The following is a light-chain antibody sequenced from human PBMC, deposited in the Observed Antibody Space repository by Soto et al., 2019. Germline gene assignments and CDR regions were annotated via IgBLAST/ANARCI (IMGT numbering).Light chain of an antibody. CDR3: QQYGASPET. CDR1: QSVSGAY. CDR2: NVS. V-gene: IGKV3-20*01. Sequence: EIVLTQSPGTLSLSPGERATLSCRASQSVSGAYLAWYQQKPGQAPRLLIYNVSRRATGIPDRFSGSGSGTDFTLTVSRLEPEDFAVYYCQQYGASPETFGQGTKVDIK. J-gene: IGKJ1*01.